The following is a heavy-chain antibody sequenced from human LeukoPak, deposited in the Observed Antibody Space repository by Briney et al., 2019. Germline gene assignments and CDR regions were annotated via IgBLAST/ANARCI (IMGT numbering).Heavy chain of an antibody. D-gene: IGHD2-15*01. CDR1: GFTFSSYE. J-gene: IGHJ3*02. V-gene: IGHV3-48*03. CDR3: ASWHCSGGSCYVEHDAFDI. CDR2: ISSSGSTI. Sequence: GGSLRLSCAASGFTFSSYEMNWVRQAPGKGLEWVSYISSSGSTIYYADSVKGRFTISRDNAKNSLYLQMNSLRAEDTAVYYCASWHCSGGSCYVEHDAFDIWGQGTMVTVSS.